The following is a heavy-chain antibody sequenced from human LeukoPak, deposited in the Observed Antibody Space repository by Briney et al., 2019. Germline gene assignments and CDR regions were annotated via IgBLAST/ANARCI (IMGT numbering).Heavy chain of an antibody. J-gene: IGHJ3*02. CDR2: IKQDGSEK. V-gene: IGHV3-7*03. CDR3: ARDGYNYVGYDAFDI. D-gene: IGHD5-24*01. Sequence: GGSLRLSCAASGFTFSRYWMSWVRQAPGKGLEWVANIKQDGSEKDYVDSVKGRFTISRDNAKNSLYLQMNSLRAEDTALYYCARDGYNYVGYDAFDIWGQGTMVTVSS. CDR1: GFTFSRYW.